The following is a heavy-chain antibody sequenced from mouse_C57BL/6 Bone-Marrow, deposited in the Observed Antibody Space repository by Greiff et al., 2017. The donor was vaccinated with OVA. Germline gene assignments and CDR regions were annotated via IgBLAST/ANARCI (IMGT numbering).Heavy chain of an antibody. V-gene: IGHV1-74*01. CDR3: AIEDYYGSSYAMEY. CDR1: GYTFTSYW. Sequence: VQLQQPGAELVKPGASVKVSCKASGYTFTSYWMHWVKQRPGQGLEWIGRIHPSDSDTNYNQKFKGKATLTVDKSSSPAYMQLSSLTSEDSAVYYCAIEDYYGSSYAMEYWGQGTSNNVSS. J-gene: IGHJ4*01. D-gene: IGHD1-1*01. CDR2: IHPSDSDT.